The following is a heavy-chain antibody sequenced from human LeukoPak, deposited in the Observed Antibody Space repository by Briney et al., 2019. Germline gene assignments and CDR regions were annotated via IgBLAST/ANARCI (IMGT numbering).Heavy chain of an antibody. D-gene: IGHD5-18*01. CDR3: ARGRRYSYGNYYFDY. V-gene: IGHV4-59*01. J-gene: IGHJ4*02. Sequence: SETLSLTCTVSGGSISSYYWSWIRQPPGKGLEWIGYIYYSGSTNYNPSLKSRVTISVDTSKNQFSLKLSSVTAADTAVFYCARGRRYSYGNYYFDYWGQGTLVTVSS. CDR1: GGSISSYY. CDR2: IYYSGST.